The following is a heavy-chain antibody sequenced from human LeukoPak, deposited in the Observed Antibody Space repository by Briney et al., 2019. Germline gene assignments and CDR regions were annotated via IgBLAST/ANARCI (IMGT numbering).Heavy chain of an antibody. J-gene: IGHJ6*02. CDR1: GGSISSGGYY. CDR3: AREETRYYYYYGMDV. V-gene: IGHV4-61*08. Sequence: SQTLSLTCTVSGGSISSGGYYWSWIRQHPGKGLEWIGYIYYSGSTNYNPSLKSRVTISVDTSKNQFSLKLSSVTAADTAVYYCAREETRYYYYYGMDVWGQGTTVTVSS. CDR2: IYYSGST.